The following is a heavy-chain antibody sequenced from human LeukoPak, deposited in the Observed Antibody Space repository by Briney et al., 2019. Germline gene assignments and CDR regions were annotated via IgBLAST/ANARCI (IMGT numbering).Heavy chain of an antibody. Sequence: GGPLRLSCAASGLTYNSYAMSWVRQAPGKGLEGVSAISGSGGSTYDADSVKGRFTISRDNSKNTLYLQMNSLRAEDTAVYYSAKLTPNVGWLSIFDYWGQGTLVTVSS. J-gene: IGHJ4*02. CDR3: AKLTPNVGWLSIFDY. CDR2: ISGSGGST. D-gene: IGHD3-9*01. V-gene: IGHV3-23*01. CDR1: GLTYNSYA.